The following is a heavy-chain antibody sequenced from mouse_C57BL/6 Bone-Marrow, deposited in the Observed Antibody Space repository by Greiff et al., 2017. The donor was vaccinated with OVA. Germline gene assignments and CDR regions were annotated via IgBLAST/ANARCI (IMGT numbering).Heavy chain of an antibody. CDR3: TTDGYYLYWYFDV. CDR2: IRNKANNHAT. D-gene: IGHD2-3*01. Sequence: EVKVVESGGGLVQPGGSMKLSCAASGFTFSDAWMDWVRQSPEKGLEWVAEIRNKANNHATYYAESVKGRFTISRDDSKSSVYLQMNSLRAEDTGIYYCTTDGYYLYWYFDVWGTGTTVTVSS. CDR1: GFTFSDAW. V-gene: IGHV6-6*01. J-gene: IGHJ1*03.